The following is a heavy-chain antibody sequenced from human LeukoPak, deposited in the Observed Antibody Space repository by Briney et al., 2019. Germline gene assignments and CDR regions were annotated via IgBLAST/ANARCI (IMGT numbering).Heavy chain of an antibody. D-gene: IGHD5-12*01. CDR3: ARPSVTRYSAYDTYYFDY. Sequence: GGSLRLSCAASGFTFSDYYMSWIRQAPGKGLEWLSYIGSSVSTIYYADSVKGRFTISGDNAKNSLYLQMNSLRAEDTAVYYCARPSVTRYSAYDTYYFDYWGQGILVTVSS. CDR1: GFTFSDYY. CDR2: IGSSVSTI. V-gene: IGHV3-11*04. J-gene: IGHJ4*02.